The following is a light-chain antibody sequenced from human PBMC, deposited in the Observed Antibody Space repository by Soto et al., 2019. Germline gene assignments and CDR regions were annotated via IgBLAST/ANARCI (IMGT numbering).Light chain of an antibody. Sequence: EIVLTQSPATLSVSPGARATLSCRASRSVSGNLAWYQQKPGQAPRLLIYDASNRATGIPARSSGSGSGTDFTLTISSLEPEDFAVYYCQQRSNWPLTFGPGTKVDIK. CDR1: RSVSGN. V-gene: IGKV3-11*01. CDR2: DAS. J-gene: IGKJ3*01. CDR3: QQRSNWPLT.